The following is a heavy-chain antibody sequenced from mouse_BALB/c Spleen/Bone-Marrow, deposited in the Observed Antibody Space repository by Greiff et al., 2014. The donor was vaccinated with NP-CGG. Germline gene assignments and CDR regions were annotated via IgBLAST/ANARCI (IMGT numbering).Heavy chain of an antibody. CDR1: GYAFSSYW. D-gene: IGHD4-1*01. CDR3: ARVRNWADY. CDR2: IYPGDGDT. V-gene: IGHV1-80*01. J-gene: IGHJ2*01. Sequence: LVESGAELVRPGSSVKISCKASGYAFSSYWMNWVKQRPGQGLEWIGQIYPGDGDTNYNGKFKRKATLAADKSSSTAYMQLSSLTSEDSAVYFCARVRNWADYWGQGTTLTVSS.